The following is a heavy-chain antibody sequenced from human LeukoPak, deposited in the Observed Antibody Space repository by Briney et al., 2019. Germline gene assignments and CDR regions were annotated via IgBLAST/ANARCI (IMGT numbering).Heavy chain of an antibody. CDR3: TRDIVSISQPYYFDY. V-gene: IGHV3-49*04. Sequence: PGGSLRLSCTASGFTFGYHAINWVRQAPGGVLEWVGLIRSQAYSGTTEYATSVKDRFTISRDDSKSIAYLQMNSLKTEDTAVYYCTRDIVSISQPYYFDYWGQGTLVTVSS. CDR2: IRSQAYSGTT. CDR1: GFTFGYHA. J-gene: IGHJ4*02. D-gene: IGHD2-2*01.